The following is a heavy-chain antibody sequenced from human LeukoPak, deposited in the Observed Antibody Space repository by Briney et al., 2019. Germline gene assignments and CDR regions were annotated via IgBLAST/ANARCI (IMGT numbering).Heavy chain of an antibody. D-gene: IGHD2-21*02. V-gene: IGHV1-2*04. J-gene: IGHJ3*02. CDR1: GYTFTGYY. CDR3: ARGGVVVTAPYFFNI. CDR2: INPNSGGT. Sequence: ASVKVSCKASGYTFTGYYMHWVRQAPGQGLEWMGWINPNSGGTNYAQKFQGWVTMTRDTSISTAYMELSRLRSDDTAVYYCARGGVVVTAPYFFNIWGKGKMVTVFS.